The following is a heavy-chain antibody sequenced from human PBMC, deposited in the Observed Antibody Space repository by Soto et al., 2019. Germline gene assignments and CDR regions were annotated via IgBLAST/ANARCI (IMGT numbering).Heavy chain of an antibody. V-gene: IGHV2-5*01. CDR1: GVSLSTSGVG. J-gene: IGHJ5*02. D-gene: IGHD3-16*01. CDR3: SHRRGYGPFDP. CDR2: SYWNGDN. Sequence: SGPTLGNATQTLTLTCTFSGVSLSTSGVGVGWIRQPPGKALEWLAVSYWNGDNHYSPSLKSRLTITKDTSKNQVMLTMTNMDPVDTATYYCSHRRGYGPFDPWGQGTLVTVSS.